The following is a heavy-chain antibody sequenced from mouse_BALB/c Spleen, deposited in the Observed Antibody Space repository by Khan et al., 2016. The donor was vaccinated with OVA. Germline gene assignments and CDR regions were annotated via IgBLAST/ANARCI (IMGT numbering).Heavy chain of an antibody. D-gene: IGHD1-2*01. CDR3: ARDYGYAY. V-gene: IGHV9-3-1*01. CDR1: GYTFTNYG. Sequence: QIQLVQSGPELKKPGETVKISCKASGYTFTNYGMNWVKQAPGKGLKWMGWINTYTGEPTYADDFKGRFAFSLETSASTAYLQINNHKNEETATYFCARDYGYAYWGQGTLVTVSA. CDR2: INTYTGEP. J-gene: IGHJ3*01.